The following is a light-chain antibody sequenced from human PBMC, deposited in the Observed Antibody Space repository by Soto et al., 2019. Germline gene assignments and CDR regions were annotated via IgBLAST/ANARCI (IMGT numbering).Light chain of an antibody. Sequence: SLLAQPSSLSGSPGQSITLSCPGTSSDVGSYNLVSWYQQHPGKAPKLMIYEVSKRPSGVSNRFSGSKSGNTASLTISGLQAEDEADYYCCSYAGSSTYYVFGTGTKVTVL. CDR3: CSYAGSSTYYV. CDR1: SSDVGSYNL. V-gene: IGLV2-23*02. J-gene: IGLJ1*01. CDR2: EVS.